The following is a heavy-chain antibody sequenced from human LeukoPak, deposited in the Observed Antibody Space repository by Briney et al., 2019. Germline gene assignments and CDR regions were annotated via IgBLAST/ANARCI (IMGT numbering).Heavy chain of an antibody. J-gene: IGHJ4*02. Sequence: SETLSLTCAVYGGSFSGYYWSWIRQPPGKGLEWIGEINHSGSTNYKPSLKSRVTISVDTSKNQFSLKLSSVTAADTAVYYCARGGYCSGGSCYGGGFDYWGQGTLVTVSS. V-gene: IGHV4-34*01. D-gene: IGHD2-15*01. CDR3: ARGGYCSGGSCYGGGFDY. CDR2: INHSGST. CDR1: GGSFSGYY.